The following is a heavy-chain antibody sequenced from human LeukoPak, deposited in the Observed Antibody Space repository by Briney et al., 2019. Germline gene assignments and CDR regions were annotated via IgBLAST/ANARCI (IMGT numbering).Heavy chain of an antibody. V-gene: IGHV3-7*01. D-gene: IGHD4-23*01. Sequence: GGSLRLSCAASGFTFSSFYMSWVRQAPGKGLEWVASIKGDGSEKYYVDPVKGRFTISRDNAKNSLSLQMNSLRGEDTAVYYCAKKLGTPGPWGQGTLVTVSS. J-gene: IGHJ5*02. CDR1: GFTFSSFY. CDR3: AKKLGTPGP. CDR2: IKGDGSEK.